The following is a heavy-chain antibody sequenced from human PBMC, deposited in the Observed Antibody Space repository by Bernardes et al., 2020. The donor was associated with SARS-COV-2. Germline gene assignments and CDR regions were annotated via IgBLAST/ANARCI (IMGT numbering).Heavy chain of an antibody. Sequence: ASVKVSCKASGYTFTSYGISWVRQAPGQGLEWMGWISAYNGNTNYAQKLQGRVTMTTDTSTSTAYMELRSLRSDDTAVYYCARPRCSSTSCYKGDSYYFDYWGQGTLVTVSS. CDR3: ARPRCSSTSCYKGDSYYFDY. CDR1: GYTFTSYG. D-gene: IGHD2-2*02. CDR2: ISAYNGNT. J-gene: IGHJ4*02. V-gene: IGHV1-18*04.